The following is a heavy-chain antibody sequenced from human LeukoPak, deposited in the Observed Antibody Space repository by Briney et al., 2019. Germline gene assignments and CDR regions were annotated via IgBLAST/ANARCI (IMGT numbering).Heavy chain of an antibody. Sequence: ASVKVSCKASGYSFSGYFIHWVRQAPGQGLEWMGRINPNNRDTIYAQKFQGRVTMTRDTSTSTVYMELSSLRSEDTAVYYCARSDRCSSTSCYTAYYYYYMDVWGKGTTVTVSS. D-gene: IGHD2-2*02. J-gene: IGHJ6*03. CDR1: GYSFSGYF. CDR3: ARSDRCSSTSCYTAYYYYYMDV. CDR2: INPNNRDT. V-gene: IGHV1-2*06.